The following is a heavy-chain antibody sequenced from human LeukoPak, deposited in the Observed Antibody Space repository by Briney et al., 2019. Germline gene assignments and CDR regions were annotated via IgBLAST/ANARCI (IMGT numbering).Heavy chain of an antibody. CDR1: GFTFNYYA. CDR3: AKYTNDYVWGSYREHDY. J-gene: IGHJ4*02. D-gene: IGHD3-16*02. V-gene: IGHV3-23*01. Sequence: GSLRLSCAASGFTFNYYAMSWVRQAPGKGLEWVSAISGSGGSIYYADSVKGRFTISRDNSKNTVYLQMSSLRAEDTAVYYCAKYTNDYVWGSYREHDYWGQGTLVTVSS. CDR2: ISGSGGSI.